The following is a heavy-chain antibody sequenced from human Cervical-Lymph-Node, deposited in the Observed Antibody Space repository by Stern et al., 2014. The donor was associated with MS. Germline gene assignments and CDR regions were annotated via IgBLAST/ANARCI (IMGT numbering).Heavy chain of an antibody. V-gene: IGHV3-9*01. J-gene: IGHJ3*02. CDR3: AKDGSSSLTGGAFDI. Sequence: EVHLVESGGGLVQPGRSLRLSCAVSGLTFDDYAMHWVRQAPGKGLEWVSGISRNSDNIGYAESVKGRFTISRDNVKNSLYLQMNTLRPEDTAFYYCAKDGSSSLTGGAFDIWGQGTMVTVSS. D-gene: IGHD6-13*01. CDR2: ISRNSDNI. CDR1: GLTFDDYA.